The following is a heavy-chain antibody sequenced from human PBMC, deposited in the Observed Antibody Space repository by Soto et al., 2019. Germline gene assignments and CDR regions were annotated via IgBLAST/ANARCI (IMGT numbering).Heavy chain of an antibody. J-gene: IGHJ3*02. V-gene: IGHV3-23*01. D-gene: IGHD3-10*01. CDR1: GFTFSSYA. Sequence: GGSLRLSCAASGFTFSSYAMSWVRQAPGKGLEWVSAISGSGGSTYYADSVKGRFNISRDNSENTLYLQIQSLRDEDMAVYYCAKKYYGSGSYFQAFDIWGQGTMVTVSS. CDR3: AKKYYGSGSYFQAFDI. CDR2: ISGSGGST.